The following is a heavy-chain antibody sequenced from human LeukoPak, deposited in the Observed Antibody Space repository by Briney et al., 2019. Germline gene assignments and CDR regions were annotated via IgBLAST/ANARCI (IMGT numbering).Heavy chain of an antibody. J-gene: IGHJ4*02. CDR1: GFTVSSNY. CDR2: IYSGGST. Sequence: QPGGSLRLSCAASGFTVSSNYMSWVRQAPGKGLEWVSVIYSGGSTYYADSVKGRFTISRDNSKNTLYLQMNNLRAEDTAVSSCASPRGSYYFDYWGQGTLVTVSS. D-gene: IGHD1-26*01. V-gene: IGHV3-66*02. CDR3: ASPRGSYYFDY.